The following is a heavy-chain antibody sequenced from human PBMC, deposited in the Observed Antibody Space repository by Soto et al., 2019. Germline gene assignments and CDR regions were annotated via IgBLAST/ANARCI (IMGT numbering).Heavy chain of an antibody. CDR3: ARMALGYCSGGSCYDEDY. J-gene: IGHJ4*02. D-gene: IGHD2-15*01. V-gene: IGHV1-18*01. Sequence: ASVKVSCKASGYTFTSYGISWVRQAPGQGLEWMGWISAYNGNTNYAQKLQGRVTMTTDTSTSTAYMEPRSLRSDDTAVYYCARMALGYCSGGSCYDEDYWGQGTLVTVSS. CDR2: ISAYNGNT. CDR1: GYTFTSYG.